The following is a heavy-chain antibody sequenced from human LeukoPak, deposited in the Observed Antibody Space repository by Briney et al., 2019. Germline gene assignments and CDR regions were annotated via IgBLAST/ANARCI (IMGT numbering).Heavy chain of an antibody. CDR3: ARVGADAPSLWITHPSYYYYMDV. J-gene: IGHJ6*03. CDR2: ISSSGSTI. CDR1: GFTFSTYG. Sequence: GGTLRLSCAASGFTFSTYGMSWVRQAPGKGLEWVSYISSSGSTIYYADSVKGRFTISRDNAKNSLYLQMNSLRAEDTAVYYCARVGADAPSLWITHPSYYYYMDVWGKGTTVTISS. D-gene: IGHD1-26*01. V-gene: IGHV3-48*04.